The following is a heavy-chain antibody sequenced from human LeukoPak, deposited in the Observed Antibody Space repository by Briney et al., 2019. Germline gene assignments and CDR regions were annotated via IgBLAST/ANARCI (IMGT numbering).Heavy chain of an antibody. Sequence: KPSETLSLTCAVYGGSFSGYCWSWIRQPPGKGLEWIGEINHSGSTNYNPSLKSRVTISVDTSKNQFSLKLSSVTAADTAVYYCARGFFWSGYYYHYYYYMDVWGKGTTVTVSS. J-gene: IGHJ6*03. D-gene: IGHD3-3*01. CDR1: GGSFSGYC. CDR2: INHSGST. V-gene: IGHV4-34*01. CDR3: ARGFFWSGYYYHYYYYMDV.